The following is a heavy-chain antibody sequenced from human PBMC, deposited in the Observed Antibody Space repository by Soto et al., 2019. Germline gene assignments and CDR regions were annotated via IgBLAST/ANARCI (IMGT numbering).Heavy chain of an antibody. V-gene: IGHV4-59*01. CDR1: GGSISSYY. CDR2: IYYSGST. J-gene: IGHJ4*02. D-gene: IGHD3-10*01. CDR3: ARVGRYYGSGSFKKYYFDY. Sequence: SETLSLTCTVSGGSISSYYWSWIRQPPGKGLEWIGYIYYSGSTNYNPSLKSRVTISVDTSKNQFSLKLSSVTAADTAVYYCARVGRYYGSGSFKKYYFDYWGQGTLVSVSS.